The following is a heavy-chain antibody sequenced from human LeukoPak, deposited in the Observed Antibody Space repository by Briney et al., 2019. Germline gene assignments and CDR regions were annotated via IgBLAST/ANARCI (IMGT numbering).Heavy chain of an antibody. J-gene: IGHJ5*02. Sequence: MSSETLSLTCTVSGGSINSGSYYWSWIRQPAGKGLEWIGRIDTSGSTNYNPSLKSRVTISVDTSKNQFSLKLNSVTAADTAVYYCARGLRRFDPWGQGTLVTVSS. CDR3: ARGLRRFDP. CDR1: GGSINSGSYY. V-gene: IGHV4-61*02. CDR2: IDTSGST.